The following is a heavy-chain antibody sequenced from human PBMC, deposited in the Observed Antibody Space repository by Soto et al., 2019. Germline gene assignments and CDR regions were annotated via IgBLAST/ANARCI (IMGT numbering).Heavy chain of an antibody. J-gene: IGHJ4*02. V-gene: IGHV1-69*02. Sequence: QVQLVQSGAEVKKPGSSVKVSCKASGGTFSSYTISWVRQAPGQGLEWMGRIIPILGIANYAQKFQGRVTITADKSTSTAYMELSSLRSEDTAVYYCARYIPGPNHPFDYWGQGTLVTVSS. CDR1: GGTFSSYT. CDR2: IIPILGIA. CDR3: ARYIPGPNHPFDY.